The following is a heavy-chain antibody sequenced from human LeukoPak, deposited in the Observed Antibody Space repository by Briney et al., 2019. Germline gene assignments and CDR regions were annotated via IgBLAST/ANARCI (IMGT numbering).Heavy chain of an antibody. D-gene: IGHD3-3*01. CDR2: IYYSGST. Sequence: PSETLSLTCTVSGGSISSSSYYWGCIRPPPGKGLEWIGSIYYSGSTYYNPSLKSRVTISVDTSKNQFSLKLSSVTAADTAVYYCASRRRITIFGVVINVEGAFDPWGQGTLVTVSS. CDR1: GGSISSSSYY. V-gene: IGHV4-39*07. J-gene: IGHJ5*02. CDR3: ASRRRITIFGVVINVEGAFDP.